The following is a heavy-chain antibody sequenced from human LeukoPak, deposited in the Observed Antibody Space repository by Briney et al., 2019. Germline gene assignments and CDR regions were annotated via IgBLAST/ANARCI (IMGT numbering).Heavy chain of an antibody. J-gene: IGHJ4*02. Sequence: GGSLRLSCAASGFTVNNNHMSWVRHAPGEGLEWVSLIQSGGSTHYADSVKGRFTISRDNSKNTLYLQMNSLRAEDTAVYYCARDRGDSSGWPIIDYWGQGTLVTVSS. D-gene: IGHD6-19*01. V-gene: IGHV3-66*01. CDR1: GFTVNNNH. CDR3: ARDRGDSSGWPIIDY. CDR2: IQSGGST.